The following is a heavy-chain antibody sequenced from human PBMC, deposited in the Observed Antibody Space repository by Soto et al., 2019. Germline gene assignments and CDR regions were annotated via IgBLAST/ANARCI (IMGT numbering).Heavy chain of an antibody. CDR1: GFTFSSYS. CDR2: ISSSSSTI. Sequence: EVQLVESGGGLVQPGGSLRLSCAASGFTFSSYSMNWVRQAPGKGLEWVSYISSSSSTIYYADSVKGRFTISRDNAKNSRYLQMNRLRDEDTAVYYCVRVKGEVVVAATTYYYYGMDVWGQGTTVTVSS. V-gene: IGHV3-48*02. J-gene: IGHJ6*02. CDR3: VRVKGEVVVAATTYYYYGMDV. D-gene: IGHD2-15*01.